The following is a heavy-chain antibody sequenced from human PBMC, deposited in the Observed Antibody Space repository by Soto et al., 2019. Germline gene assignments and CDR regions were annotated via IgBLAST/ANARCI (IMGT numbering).Heavy chain of an antibody. CDR2: ISYDRSNK. J-gene: IGHJ2*01. V-gene: IGHV3-30-3*01. D-gene: IGHD4-4*01. CDR1: GFTFSSYA. Sequence: QVQLVESGGCVVQPGRSLRLSCAASGFTFSSYAMNWVSQAPGKRLEWVAVISYDRSNKYYADSVKGRFTISRDKSKNTLYLQMNSLRAEDTAVYYCARPLWRDDYNWGYFDLWGRGTLVTVSS. CDR3: ARPLWRDDYNWGYFDL.